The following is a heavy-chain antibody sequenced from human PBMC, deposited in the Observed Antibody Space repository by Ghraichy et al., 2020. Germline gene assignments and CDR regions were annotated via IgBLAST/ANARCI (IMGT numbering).Heavy chain of an antibody. V-gene: IGHV5-51*01. Sequence: GESLNISCKGSGYIFTTYWIAWVRQMPGKGLEWMGIIYPGDSDTRYNPSFQGQVTISADKSINTAYLQWSSLKASDTAMYYCARRAWSSEWFGPWGQGTLVTVSS. J-gene: IGHJ5*02. CDR1: GYIFTTYW. CDR2: IYPGDSDT. CDR3: ARRAWSSEWFGP. D-gene: IGHD2-8*02.